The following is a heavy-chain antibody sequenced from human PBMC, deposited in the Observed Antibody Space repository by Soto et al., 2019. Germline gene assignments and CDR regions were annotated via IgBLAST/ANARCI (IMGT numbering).Heavy chain of an antibody. J-gene: IGHJ4*02. D-gene: IGHD6-13*01. CDR1: GGSISSYY. Sequence: ETLSLTCTVSGGSISSYYWSWIRQPPGKGLEWIGYIYYSGSTNYNPSLKSRVTISVDTSKNQFSLKLSSVTAADTAVYYCARWSSSWSLFDYWGQGTLVTVSS. CDR3: ARWSSSWSLFDY. CDR2: IYYSGST. V-gene: IGHV4-59*01.